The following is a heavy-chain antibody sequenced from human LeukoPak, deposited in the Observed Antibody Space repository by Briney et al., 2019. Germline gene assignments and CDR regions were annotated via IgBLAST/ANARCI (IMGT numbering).Heavy chain of an antibody. CDR2: IKQDGSDK. Sequence: GGSLRLSCAASGFTFGNYWMSWVRQAPGKGLEWVANIKQDGSDKSYVDSVTGRFTISRDNAKNSLYLQMNSLRAEDTAVYYCARWATSFDLWGQGTLVTVSS. CDR3: ARWATSFDL. V-gene: IGHV3-7*01. J-gene: IGHJ4*02. D-gene: IGHD6-6*01. CDR1: GFTFGNYW.